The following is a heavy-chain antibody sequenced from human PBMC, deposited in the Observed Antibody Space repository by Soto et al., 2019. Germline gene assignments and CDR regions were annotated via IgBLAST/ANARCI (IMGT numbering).Heavy chain of an antibody. V-gene: IGHV4-30-4*01. J-gene: IGHJ4*02. Sequence: QVQLQESGPGLVKPSQTLSLTCTVSGGSISSGDYYWSWIRQPPGKGMEWIGYIYYSGGTYYNPSLQSRVTIPVDTSKNQFSLKLSSVTAADPAVYYCARSPDSWNDVPDYWGQGTLVTVSS. CDR1: GGSISSGDYY. CDR3: ARSPDSWNDVPDY. CDR2: IYYSGGT. D-gene: IGHD1-20*01.